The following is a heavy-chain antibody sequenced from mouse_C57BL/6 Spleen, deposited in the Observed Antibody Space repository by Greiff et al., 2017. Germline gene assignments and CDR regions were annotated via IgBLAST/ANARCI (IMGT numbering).Heavy chain of an antibody. CDR1: GFSLSTSGMG. CDR2: IYWDDDK. V-gene: IGHV8-12*01. CDR3: ARSSSYYYGSSYGY. Sequence: QVTLKVSGPGILQSSQTLSLTCSFSGFSLSTSGMGVSWIRQPSGKGLEWLAHIYWDDDKRYNPSLKSRLTISKDTSRNQVFLKITSVDTADTATYNGARSSSYYYGSSYGYWGQGTTLTVSS. J-gene: IGHJ2*01. D-gene: IGHD1-1*01.